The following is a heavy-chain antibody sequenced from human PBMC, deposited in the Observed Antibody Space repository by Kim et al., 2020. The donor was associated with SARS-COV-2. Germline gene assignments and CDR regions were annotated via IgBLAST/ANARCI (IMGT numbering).Heavy chain of an antibody. CDR1: GYTFTSYG. D-gene: IGHD2-15*01. J-gene: IGHJ6*02. V-gene: IGHV1-18*01. Sequence: ASVKVSCKASGYTFTSYGISWVRQAPGQGLEWMGWISAYNGNTNYAQKLPGRVTMTTDTSTSTAYMELRSLRSDDTAVYYCARFWYCSGGSCYPPYYYYYGMDVWGQGTTVTVSS. CDR3: ARFWYCSGGSCYPPYYYYYGMDV. CDR2: ISAYNGNT.